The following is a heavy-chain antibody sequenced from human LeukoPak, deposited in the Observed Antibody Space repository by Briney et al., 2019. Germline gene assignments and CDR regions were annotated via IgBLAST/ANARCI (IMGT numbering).Heavy chain of an antibody. CDR1: GDSMNSGSYY. Sequence: SETLSLTCTVSGDSMNSGSYYWGWIRQPPGKGLEWIAIIYHSGITYYNPSLKSRVTISVDTSKNQFSLKLSSVTAADTAVYYCASNLYGSGNYFAYWGQGTLVTVSS. D-gene: IGHD3-10*01. V-gene: IGHV4-39*07. CDR3: ASNLYGSGNYFAY. J-gene: IGHJ4*02. CDR2: IYHSGIT.